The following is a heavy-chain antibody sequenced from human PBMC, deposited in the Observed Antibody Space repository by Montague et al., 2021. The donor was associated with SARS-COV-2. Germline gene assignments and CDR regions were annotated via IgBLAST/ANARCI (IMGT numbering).Heavy chain of an antibody. V-gene: IGHV4-39*01. Sequence: SETLSLTCTVSGGSISSSSNYWVWIRQPPGKGLEWIGSIYYSGSTYYNSSLKSRVTTSVDTSKNQFSLKLNSVTAADTAVYYCARLVWFGELSSENWFDPWGQGTLVTVSS. CDR3: ARLVWFGELSSENWFDP. J-gene: IGHJ5*02. CDR1: GGSISSSSNY. CDR2: IYYSGST. D-gene: IGHD3-10*01.